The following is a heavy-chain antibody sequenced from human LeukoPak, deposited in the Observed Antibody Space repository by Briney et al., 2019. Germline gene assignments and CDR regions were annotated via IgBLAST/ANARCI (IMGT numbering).Heavy chain of an antibody. V-gene: IGHV4-38-2*02. CDR3: ARDDTDYGFTAFDI. CDR1: GYSISSGDY. Sequence: SETLSLTCTVSGYSISSGDYWGWIRQPPGKGLEWIGTIYHSGSTNYNPSLKSRVTISVDTSKNQFSLKLSSVTAADTAVYYCARDDTDYGFTAFDIWGQGTMVTVSS. CDR2: IYHSGST. J-gene: IGHJ3*02. D-gene: IGHD4-17*01.